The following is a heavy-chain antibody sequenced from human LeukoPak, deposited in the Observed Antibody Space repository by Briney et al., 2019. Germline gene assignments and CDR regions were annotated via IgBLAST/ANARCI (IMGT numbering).Heavy chain of an antibody. CDR1: GYTFTSYY. Sequence: GASVKVSCKASGYTFTSYYMHWVRQAPGQGLEWMGIINPSGGSTGYAQKFQGRVTMTRDTSTSTVYMELSSLRSEDTAVYYCARDYGYFYDSSGYYDYFDYWGQGTLVIVSS. D-gene: IGHD3-22*01. CDR2: INPSGGST. J-gene: IGHJ4*02. CDR3: ARDYGYFYDSSGYYDYFDY. V-gene: IGHV1-46*01.